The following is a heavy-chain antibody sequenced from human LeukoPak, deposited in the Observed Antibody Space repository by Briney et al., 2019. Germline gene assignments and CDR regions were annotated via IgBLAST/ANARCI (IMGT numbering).Heavy chain of an antibody. V-gene: IGHV4-39*07. CDR3: ARDLDYYVSAGLGY. J-gene: IGHJ4*02. CDR1: SSYW. Sequence: SSYWMSWARKPPGKGLEWIGSIYYSGSTYYNPSLKSRVTISVDTSKNQFSLKLSSVTAADTAVYYCARDLDYYVSAGLGYWGQGTLVTVSS. D-gene: IGHD3-16*01. CDR2: IYYSGST.